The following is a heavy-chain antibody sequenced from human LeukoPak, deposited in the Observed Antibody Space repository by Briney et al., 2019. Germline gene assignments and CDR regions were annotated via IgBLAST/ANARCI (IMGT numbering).Heavy chain of an antibody. CDR2: IYTSGTT. J-gene: IGHJ6*03. V-gene: IGHV4-4*07. CDR3: ARTPVEIISGYYHYYYMDV. Sequence: SSETLSLTCTVSGGSMSSNFWSWIRQPAGKGLEWIGRIYTSGTTNYNPSLQSRVTMSADTSKNQLSLKLSSVTAADTAVYYCARTPVEIISGYYHYYYMDVWGEGTTVTVSS. CDR1: GGSMSSNF. D-gene: IGHD5-12*01.